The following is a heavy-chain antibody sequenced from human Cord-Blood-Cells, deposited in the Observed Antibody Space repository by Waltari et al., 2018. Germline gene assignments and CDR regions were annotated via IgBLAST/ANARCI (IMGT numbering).Heavy chain of an antibody. D-gene: IGHD3-3*01. V-gene: IGHV3-9*01. CDR2: ISWNSGSI. CDR1: GFTFDDYA. J-gene: IGHJ4*02. Sequence: EVQLVESGGGLVQPGRSLRLSCAASGFTFDDYAMHWARPAPGKGLEWVSGISWNSGSIGYADSVKGRFTISRDNAKNSLYLQMNSLRAEDTALYYCAKGRRITIFGVVIDYWGQGTLVTVSS. CDR3: AKGRRITIFGVVIDY.